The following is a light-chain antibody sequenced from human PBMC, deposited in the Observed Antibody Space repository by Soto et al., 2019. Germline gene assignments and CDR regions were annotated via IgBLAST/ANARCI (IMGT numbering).Light chain of an antibody. CDR2: GAS. CDR1: QSVSSSY. V-gene: IGKV3D-15*01. J-gene: IGKJ4*01. CDR3: QQYNKWPPPT. Sequence: EIVLTQSPGTLSLSPGERATLSCRASQSVSSSYLAWYQQKPGQAPRLLIFGASSRATGIPARFSGSGSGTEFTLTISSLQSEDFAVYYCQQYNKWPPPTFGRGTKVDIK.